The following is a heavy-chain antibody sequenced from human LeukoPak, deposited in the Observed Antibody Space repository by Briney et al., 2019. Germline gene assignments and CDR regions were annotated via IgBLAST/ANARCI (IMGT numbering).Heavy chain of an antibody. Sequence: GGSLRLSCAASGFTFSSYSMNWVRQAPGKGLEWVSSISSSSSYIYYADSVKGRFTISRDSAKNSLYLQMNSLRAEDTAVYYCASSTAVGGYYFDYWGQGTLVTVSS. CDR3: ASSTAVGGYYFDY. J-gene: IGHJ4*02. V-gene: IGHV3-21*01. CDR1: GFTFSSYS. CDR2: ISSSSSYI. D-gene: IGHD3-16*01.